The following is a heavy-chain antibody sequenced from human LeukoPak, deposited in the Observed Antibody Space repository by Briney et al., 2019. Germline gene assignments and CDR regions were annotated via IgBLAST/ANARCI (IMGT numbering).Heavy chain of an antibody. V-gene: IGHV4-59*01. D-gene: IGHD4-23*01. J-gene: IGHJ4*02. Sequence: SETLSLTCTVSGGSISSYYWSWIRQPPGKGLEWIGYIYYSGSTNYNPSLKSRVTISVDTSKNQFSLKLSSVTAADTAVYYCARVTLYGGSRIFDYWGQGTLVTVSS. CDR1: GGSISSYY. CDR3: ARVTLYGGSRIFDY. CDR2: IYYSGST.